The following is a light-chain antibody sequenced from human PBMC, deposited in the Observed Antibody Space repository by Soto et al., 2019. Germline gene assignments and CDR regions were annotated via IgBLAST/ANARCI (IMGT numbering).Light chain of an antibody. CDR3: QQRYNWPPT. V-gene: IGKV3-11*01. J-gene: IGKJ2*01. Sequence: EIVLSQSPAILSLSPGDRATLSCRASQTVSSFLAWYQQKPGQAPRLLIYDTSSRATGVPARFSASGSGTDFTLTSSSLEPEDFAVYFCQQRYNWPPTFGQGTKLEIK. CDR1: QTVSSF. CDR2: DTS.